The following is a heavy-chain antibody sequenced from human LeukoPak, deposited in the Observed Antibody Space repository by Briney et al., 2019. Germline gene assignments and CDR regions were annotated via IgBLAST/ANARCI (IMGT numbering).Heavy chain of an antibody. J-gene: IGHJ4*02. CDR1: GGSISSYY. CDR2: IYYSGST. V-gene: IGHV4-59*08. CDR3: ARHMVDSSGYLFDY. Sequence: SETLSLTCTVSGGSISSYYWSWIRQPPGKGLEWIGYIYYSGSTNYNPSLKSRATISVDTSKNQFSLKLSSVTAADTAVYYCARHMVDSSGYLFDYWGQGTLVTVSS. D-gene: IGHD3-22*01.